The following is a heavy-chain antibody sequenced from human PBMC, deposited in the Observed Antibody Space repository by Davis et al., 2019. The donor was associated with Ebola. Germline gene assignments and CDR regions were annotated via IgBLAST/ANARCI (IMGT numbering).Heavy chain of an antibody. D-gene: IGHD4-17*01. V-gene: IGHV3-23*01. CDR3: AKPDFADGDYARD. CDR1: GFTFSNAW. Sequence: GESLKISCAASGFTFSNAWMSWVRQAPGKGLEWVSAISGSGGSTYYADSVKGRFTISRDNSKNTLYLQMNSLRAEDTAVYYCAKPDFADGDYARDWGQGTLVTVSS. J-gene: IGHJ1*01. CDR2: ISGSGGST.